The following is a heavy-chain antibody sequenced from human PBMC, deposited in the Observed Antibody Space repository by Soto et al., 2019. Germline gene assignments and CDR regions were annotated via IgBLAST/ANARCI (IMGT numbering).Heavy chain of an antibody. J-gene: IGHJ3*02. CDR2: INPNSGGT. Sequence: ASVKVSCTASGYTFTGYYMHWVRQAPGQGLEWMGWINPNSGGTNYAQKFQGWVTMTRDTSISTAYMELSRLRSDDTAVYYCAREFEMATSHDAFDIWGQGTMVTVSS. V-gene: IGHV1-2*04. CDR3: AREFEMATSHDAFDI. D-gene: IGHD5-12*01. CDR1: GYTFTGYY.